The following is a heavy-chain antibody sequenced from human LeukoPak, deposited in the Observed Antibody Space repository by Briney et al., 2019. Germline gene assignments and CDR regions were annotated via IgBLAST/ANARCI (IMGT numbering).Heavy chain of an antibody. D-gene: IGHD6-13*01. CDR1: GGSISSYY. Sequence: SETLSLTCTVSGGSISSYYWSWIRQPAGKGLEWIGRIYTSGSTNYNPSLKSRVTMSVDTSKNQFSLKLSSVTAADTAVYYCARLGIAAAVSAFDIWGQGTMVTVSS. CDR2: IYTSGST. J-gene: IGHJ3*02. CDR3: ARLGIAAAVSAFDI. V-gene: IGHV4-4*07.